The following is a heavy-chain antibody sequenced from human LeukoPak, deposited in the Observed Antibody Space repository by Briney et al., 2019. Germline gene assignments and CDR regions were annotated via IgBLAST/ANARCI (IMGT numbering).Heavy chain of an antibody. CDR3: AREGYCSSTSRRCNWFDP. J-gene: IGHJ5*02. CDR2: INPNSGGT. Sequence: GASVKVSCKASGYTFTGYYMHWVRQAPGQGLEWMGWINPNSGGTNYAQKFQGRVTMTRDTSISTAYMELSRLRSDDTAVYYCAREGYCSSTSRRCNWFDPWGQGTLVTVSS. D-gene: IGHD2-2*01. V-gene: IGHV1-2*02. CDR1: GYTFTGYY.